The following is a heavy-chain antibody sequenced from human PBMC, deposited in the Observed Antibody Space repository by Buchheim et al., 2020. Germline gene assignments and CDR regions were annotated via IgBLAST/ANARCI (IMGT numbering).Heavy chain of an antibody. V-gene: IGHV3-23*01. CDR3: AKDVVPDNWNYKGYFDL. Sequence: EVQLLESGGGLVQPGGSLRLSCAASGFTFSSYAMSWVRQAPGKGLEWVSAISGSGGSTYYADSVKGRFPISRDNSMNTLYLQMNSMRAEDTAVYYCAKDVVPDNWNYKGYFDLWGRGTL. CDR1: GFTFSSYA. J-gene: IGHJ2*01. CDR2: ISGSGGST. D-gene: IGHD1-7*01.